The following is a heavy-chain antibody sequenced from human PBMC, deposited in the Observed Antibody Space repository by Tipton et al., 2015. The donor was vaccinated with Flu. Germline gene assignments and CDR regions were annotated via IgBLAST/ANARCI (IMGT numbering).Heavy chain of an antibody. D-gene: IGHD3-22*01. CDR2: ISSSGGST. V-gene: IGHV3-23*01. CDR3: AKDGAYSSSWPWDDYYYYRGMEV. Sequence: SLRLSCAASGFTFTNCAMSWVRQAPGKGLEWVSSISSSGGSTYYADSVKGRFTTSRDNSKNTLYLHMNSLRDEDAAVYFCAKDGAYSSSWPWDDYYYYRGMEVWGQGTTVTVSS. CDR1: GFTFTNCA. J-gene: IGHJ6*02.